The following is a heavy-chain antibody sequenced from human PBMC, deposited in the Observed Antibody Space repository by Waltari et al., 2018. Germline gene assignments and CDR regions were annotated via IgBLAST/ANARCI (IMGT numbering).Heavy chain of an antibody. Sequence: QVQLQESGPGLVKPSETLSLTCTVSGCSISSYYWSWIRQPPGKGLEWIGYIYYSGSTNYNPSLKSRVTISVDTSKNQFSLKLSSVTAADTAVYYCARLGYSGSYDWGQGTLVTVSS. CDR1: GCSISSYY. D-gene: IGHD1-26*01. CDR2: IYYSGST. CDR3: ARLGYSGSYD. J-gene: IGHJ4*02. V-gene: IGHV4-59*08.